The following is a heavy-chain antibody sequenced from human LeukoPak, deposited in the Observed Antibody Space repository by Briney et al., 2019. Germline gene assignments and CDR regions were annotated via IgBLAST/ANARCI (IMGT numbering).Heavy chain of an antibody. D-gene: IGHD5-24*01. CDR2: IYTSGST. J-gene: IGHJ4*02. CDR3: AREIRDGYNLAMAHYFDY. Sequence: SETLSLTCTVSGGSISSGSYYWSWIRQPAGKGLEWIGRIYTSGSTNYNPSLKSRVTISVDTSKNQFSLKLSSVTAADTAVYYCAREIRDGYNLAMAHYFDYWGQGTLVTVSS. CDR1: GGSISSGSYY. V-gene: IGHV4-61*02.